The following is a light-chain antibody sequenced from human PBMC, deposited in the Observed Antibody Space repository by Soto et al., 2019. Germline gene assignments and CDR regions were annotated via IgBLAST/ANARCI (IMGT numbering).Light chain of an antibody. J-gene: IGLJ1*01. CDR3: CSYAGSYTYV. CDR2: DVS. CDR1: SSDVGGYNY. Sequence: QSALTQPRSVSGSPGQSVTISCTGTSSDVGGYNYVSWYQQHPDKAPKLMIYDVSHLPSGVPDRFSSSKSGNTASLTISGLQAEDEADYYCCSYAGSYTYVFGTGTKVTV. V-gene: IGLV2-11*01.